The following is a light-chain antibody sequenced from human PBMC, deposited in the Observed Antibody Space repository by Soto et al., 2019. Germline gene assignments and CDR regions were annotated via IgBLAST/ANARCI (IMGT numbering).Light chain of an antibody. Sequence: DIQMTHSPSSLSASVGDRVTITCRSSQRIGNYLNWYQHKVGKGPRLLIYGASSLHSVVPSRFSGTGSGTTFTLTNRNLQTEDFATYYCQQGYSTPYTFGQGTKLEIK. CDR3: QQGYSTPYT. CDR2: GAS. J-gene: IGKJ2*01. V-gene: IGKV1-39*01. CDR1: QRIGNY.